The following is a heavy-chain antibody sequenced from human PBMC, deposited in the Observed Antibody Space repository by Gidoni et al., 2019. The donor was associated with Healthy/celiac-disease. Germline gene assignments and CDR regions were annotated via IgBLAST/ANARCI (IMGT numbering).Heavy chain of an antibody. D-gene: IGHD3-10*01. J-gene: IGHJ4*02. V-gene: IGHV4-34*01. CDR3: ARGPITMVRGVRPLGY. CDR1: GGSFSGYY. Sequence: HVQLQQWGAGLLQPSAPLSLTCALYGGSFSGYYWSWIRQPPGKGLEWIGEINHSGSTNYNPSLKSRVTISVDTSKNQLALKLSSVTAADTAVYYCARGPITMVRGVRPLGYWGQGTLVTVSS. CDR2: INHSGST.